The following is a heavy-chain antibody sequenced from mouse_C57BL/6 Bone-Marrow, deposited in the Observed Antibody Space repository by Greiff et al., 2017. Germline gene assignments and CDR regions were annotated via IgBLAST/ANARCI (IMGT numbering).Heavy chain of an antibody. J-gene: IGHJ2*01. D-gene: IGHD1-1*01. CDR1: GYAFSSSW. V-gene: IGHV1-82*01. Sequence: QVQLKESGPELVKPGASVKISCKASGYAFSSSWMNWVKQRPGKGLEWIGRIYPGDGDTNYNGKFKGKATLTADKSSSTSYMQLSSLTSEDAAFYFCARWYYGSSPYYFDYWGQGTTLTVSS. CDR2: IYPGDGDT. CDR3: ARWYYGSSPYYFDY.